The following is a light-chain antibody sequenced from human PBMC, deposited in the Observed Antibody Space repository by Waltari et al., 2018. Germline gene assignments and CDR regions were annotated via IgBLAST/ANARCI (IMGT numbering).Light chain of an antibody. CDR2: DSS. Sequence: IVLTQSPVTLSLSPGQRATHSCRASQSVDTYLAWYQQKRGQAPRPLVYDSSIRATGIPARFSGSGSGTDFTLTISSLEPEDFAVYYCQQRINWPRTFGQGTTLEIK. J-gene: IGKJ2*01. V-gene: IGKV3-11*01. CDR1: QSVDTY. CDR3: QQRINWPRT.